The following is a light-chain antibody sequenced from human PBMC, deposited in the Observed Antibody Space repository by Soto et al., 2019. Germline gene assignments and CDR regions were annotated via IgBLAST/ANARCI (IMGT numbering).Light chain of an antibody. CDR1: SSDVGAYNY. CDR3: SSYTSSSTLV. Sequence: QSALTQPASVSGSPGQSITISCTGTSSDVGAYNYVSWYQQPPGKAPKLMIFDVSNRPSGVSNRFSGSKSGNTASLTISGLQAEDEADYYCSSYTSSSTLVFGGGTKVTVL. V-gene: IGLV2-14*01. CDR2: DVS. J-gene: IGLJ3*02.